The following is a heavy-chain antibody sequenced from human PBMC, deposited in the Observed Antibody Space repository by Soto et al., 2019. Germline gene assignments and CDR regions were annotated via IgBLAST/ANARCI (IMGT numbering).Heavy chain of an antibody. CDR2: VNTDGSNT. CDR3: AREFCSGGNCYTYYFDP. CDR1: GLTFNRYW. V-gene: IGHV3-74*01. D-gene: IGHD2-15*01. J-gene: IGHJ5*02. Sequence: GGSLRLSCAASGLTFNRYWMHWVRHAPGKGLVWVSHVNTDGSNTNYADSVKGRFTISRDNAKSTLFLQMNSLRDEDTAVYYCAREFCSGGNCYTYYFDPWGQGIPVTVSS.